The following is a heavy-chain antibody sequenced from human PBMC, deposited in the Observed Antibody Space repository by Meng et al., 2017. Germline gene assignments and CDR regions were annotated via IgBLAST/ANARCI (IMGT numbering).Heavy chain of an antibody. CDR1: GYTVTRYA. CDR2: IDTQTGNP. D-gene: IGHD2-2*01. V-gene: IGHV7-4-1*02. Sequence: QGHLVRLAAELRKPAAPVKGSSKSSGYTVTRYAINWLRQAPGQGLQWMGWIDTQTGNPTYVPGFTGRLVFSLDTSVSTAYLQISGLKADDTAVYYCTRDGYSDCSRTSCFDSWGQGTLVTVSS. CDR3: TRDGYSDCSRTSCFDS. J-gene: IGHJ4*02.